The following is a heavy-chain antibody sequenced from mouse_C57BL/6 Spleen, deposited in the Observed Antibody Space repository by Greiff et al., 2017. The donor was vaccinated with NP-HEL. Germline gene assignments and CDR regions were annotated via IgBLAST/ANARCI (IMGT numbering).Heavy chain of an antibody. D-gene: IGHD2-12*01. Sequence: VQLQQSGGGLVKPGGSLKLSCAASGFTFSDYGMHWVRQAPEKGLEWVAYISSGSSTIYYADTVKGRFTISRDNAKNTLFLQMTSLRSEDTAMYYYARSPRRDFDVWGTGTTVTVSS. CDR3: ARSPRRDFDV. CDR2: ISSGSSTI. V-gene: IGHV5-17*01. J-gene: IGHJ1*03. CDR1: GFTFSDYG.